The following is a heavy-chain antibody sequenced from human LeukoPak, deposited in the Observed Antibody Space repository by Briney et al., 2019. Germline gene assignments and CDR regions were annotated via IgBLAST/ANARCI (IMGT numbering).Heavy chain of an antibody. D-gene: IGHD6-13*01. Sequence: KPSETLSLTCTVSGGSISSYYWSWIRQPPGKGLEWLGRIYTSGSTNYNPYLKSRVTMSVDTSKNQFSLKLSSVTAADTAVYYCARDRGTIAAAFPWGQGTLVTVSS. CDR3: ARDRGTIAAAFP. V-gene: IGHV4-4*07. CDR2: IYTSGST. CDR1: GGSISSYY. J-gene: IGHJ5*02.